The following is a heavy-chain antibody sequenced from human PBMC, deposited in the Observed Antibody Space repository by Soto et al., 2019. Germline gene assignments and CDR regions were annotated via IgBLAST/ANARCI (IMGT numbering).Heavy chain of an antibody. J-gene: IGHJ6*02. Sequence: LRLSCNASGFSFGTYAMSWVRQAPGKGLEWVSAIGGSGGSTYYADSVKGRFTISRDNSKNTLYLQMNSLRAEDTAVYYCAKDREVLWFGEAGVGYGMDVWGQGTTVTVSS. CDR2: IGGSGGST. D-gene: IGHD3-10*01. CDR3: AKDREVLWFGEAGVGYGMDV. CDR1: GFSFGTYA. V-gene: IGHV3-23*01.